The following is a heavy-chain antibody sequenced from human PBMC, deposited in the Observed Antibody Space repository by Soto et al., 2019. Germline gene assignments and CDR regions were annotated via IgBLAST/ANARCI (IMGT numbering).Heavy chain of an antibody. CDR3: ASDRGPKSSGFFAFDY. D-gene: IGHD3-22*01. Sequence: QIQLVQSGAEVKKPGASVKVSCKASGYTFNIYGINWVRQAPGQGLEWMGWISAFNGKTNYEQKVQGRVTMTTDTSTSTAYVELRSLRSDDTAVYYCASDRGPKSSGFFAFDYWGHGTLVTVSS. V-gene: IGHV1-18*01. J-gene: IGHJ4*01. CDR1: GYTFNIYG. CDR2: ISAFNGKT.